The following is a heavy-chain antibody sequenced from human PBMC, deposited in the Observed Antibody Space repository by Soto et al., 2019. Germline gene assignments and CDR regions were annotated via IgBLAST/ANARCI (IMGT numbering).Heavy chain of an antibody. Sequence: DVQLVESGGHLDQPGESLRVSCAASRFTINTYWTNWVRQTPGKGLEWVASVKPDGSETYYGDSVRGRFTISRDNAGNSLFLQRNGLRAEDTAVYYRLTAASDSWGQGTLVTVSS. CDR3: LTAASDS. J-gene: IGHJ4*02. V-gene: IGHV3-7*05. D-gene: IGHD6-13*01. CDR2: VKPDGSET. CDR1: RFTINTYW.